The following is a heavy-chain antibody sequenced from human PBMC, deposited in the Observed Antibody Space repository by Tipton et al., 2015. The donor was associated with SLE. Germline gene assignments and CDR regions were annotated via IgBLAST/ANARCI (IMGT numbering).Heavy chain of an antibody. CDR3: ARGYCTGGGCQLMYFDL. CDR2: IYYSGIT. CDR1: SDSMSSYY. D-gene: IGHD2-8*02. Sequence: TLSLTCTVSSDSMSSYYWSWIRQPPGKGLEWIGYIYYSGITNYNPSLKSRVTISVDTSNNQFSLKLTSVTAADTAVYYCARGYCTGGGCQLMYFDLWGRGTLVTVSS. J-gene: IGHJ2*01. V-gene: IGHV4-59*01.